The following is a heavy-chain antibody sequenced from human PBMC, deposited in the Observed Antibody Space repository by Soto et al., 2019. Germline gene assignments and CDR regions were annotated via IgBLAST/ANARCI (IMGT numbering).Heavy chain of an antibody. CDR2: IYTSGST. J-gene: IGHJ6*02. D-gene: IGHD2-2*01. V-gene: IGHV4-4*07. CDR1: GGSISSYY. Sequence: QVQLQESGPGLVKPSETLSLTCTVSGGSISSYYWSWIRQPAGKGLEWIGRIYTSGSTNYNPSLKSRVNMSVDTSQNQFSLKLSSVTAADTAVYYCARDTPIVVVPATSGLDVWGQGTTVTVSS. CDR3: ARDTPIVVVPATSGLDV.